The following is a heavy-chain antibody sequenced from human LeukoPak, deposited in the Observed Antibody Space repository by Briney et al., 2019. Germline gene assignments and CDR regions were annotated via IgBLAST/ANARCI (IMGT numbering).Heavy chain of an antibody. CDR1: GFPFRDYY. J-gene: IGHJ3*02. V-gene: IGHV3-11*01. CDR2: ISRSGDTL. D-gene: IGHD6-19*01. CDR3: AKDRPIGIAVAGGDAFDI. Sequence: GGSLRLSCAASGFPFRDYYMTWIRQAPGKGLERISYISRSGDTLYYADSVEGRFTISRDNAKNSLYLQMNSLRAEDTAVYYCAKDRPIGIAVAGGDAFDIWGQGTMVTVSS.